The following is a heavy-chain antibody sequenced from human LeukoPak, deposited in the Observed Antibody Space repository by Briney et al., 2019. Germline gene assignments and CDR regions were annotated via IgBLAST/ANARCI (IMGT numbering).Heavy chain of an antibody. V-gene: IGHV1-2*02. CDR2: INPNSGGT. CDR3: ARETGVVVIGGIDY. D-gene: IGHD2-15*01. Sequence: ASVKLSCKASGYTFTGYYMHWVRQAPGQGLEWKGWINPNSGGTKYPQKFQGRVTMTRGTSISTAYMELSRLKSDDTAVYYCARETGVVVIGGIDYWGQGTLATVSS. CDR1: GYTFTGYY. J-gene: IGHJ4*02.